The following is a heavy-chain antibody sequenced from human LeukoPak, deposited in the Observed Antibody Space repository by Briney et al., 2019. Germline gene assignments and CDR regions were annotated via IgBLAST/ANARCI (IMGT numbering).Heavy chain of an antibody. D-gene: IGHD3-10*01. CDR3: ARDWPTMGDAFDI. CDR2: INPSGGST. V-gene: IGHV1-46*03. Sequence: ASVKVSCKASGYTFTSYYMHWVRQALGQGLEWMGIINPSGGSTSYAQKFQGRVTMTRDTSTSTVYMELSSLRSEDTAVYYCARDWPTMGDAFDIWGQGTMVTVSS. J-gene: IGHJ3*02. CDR1: GYTFTSYY.